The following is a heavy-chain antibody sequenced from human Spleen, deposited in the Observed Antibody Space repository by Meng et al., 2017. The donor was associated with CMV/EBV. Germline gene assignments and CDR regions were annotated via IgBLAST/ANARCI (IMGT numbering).Heavy chain of an antibody. D-gene: IGHD3-3*01. J-gene: IGHJ4*02. CDR2: ISGSGGST. CDR3: ASYVFWSGGLDY. Sequence: GESLKISCAASGFTFSSYAMSWVRQAPGKGLEWVSAISGSGGSTYYADSVKGRFTITRDNSKNTLYLPMNSLRAEDTALYYCASYVFWSGGLDYWGQGTLVTVSS. V-gene: IGHV3-23*01. CDR1: GFTFSSYA.